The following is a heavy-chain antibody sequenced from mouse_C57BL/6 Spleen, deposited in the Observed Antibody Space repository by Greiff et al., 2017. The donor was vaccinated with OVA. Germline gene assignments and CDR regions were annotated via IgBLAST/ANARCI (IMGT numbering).Heavy chain of an antibody. CDR2: IDPNSGGT. J-gene: IGHJ1*03. Sequence: QVQLKQPGAELVQPGASAMLSCKASGYTFTSYWMHWVKQRPGRGLEWIGRIDPNSGGTKYNEKFKSKATLTVDKPSSTAYMQLSSLTSADSAVCYCARYPGSTVGYYDVWGTGTTVTVSS. CDR3: ARYPGSTVGYYDV. D-gene: IGHD1-1*01. V-gene: IGHV1-72*01. CDR1: GYTFTSYW.